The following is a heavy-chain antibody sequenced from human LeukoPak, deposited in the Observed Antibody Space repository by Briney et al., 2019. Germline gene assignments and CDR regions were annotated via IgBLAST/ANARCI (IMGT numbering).Heavy chain of an antibody. J-gene: IGHJ4*02. CDR2: IIPIFGTA. D-gene: IGHD6-6*01. Sequence: SVKVSCKASGGTFSSYAISWVRQAPGQGLEWMGGIIPIFGTANYAQKFQGRVTITADESTSAAYMELSSLRSEDKAVYYCARDRGYSSSPNFDYWAREPWSPSPQ. V-gene: IGHV1-69*13. CDR1: GGTFSSYA. CDR3: ARDRGYSSSPNFDY.